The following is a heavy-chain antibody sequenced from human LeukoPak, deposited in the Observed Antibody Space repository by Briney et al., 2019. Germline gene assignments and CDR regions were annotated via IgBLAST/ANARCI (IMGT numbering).Heavy chain of an antibody. CDR3: ARDGGYCSSTSCPRMDV. CDR2: IYTSGST. CDR1: GGSISSGGYS. V-gene: IGHV4-61*02. D-gene: IGHD2-2*01. Sequence: SETLSLTCAVSGGSISSGGYSWSWIRQPAGKGLEWIGRIYTSGSTNYNPSLKSRVTMSVDTSKNQFSLKLSSVTAADTAVYYCARDGGYCSSTSCPRMDVWGQGTTVTVSS. J-gene: IGHJ6*02.